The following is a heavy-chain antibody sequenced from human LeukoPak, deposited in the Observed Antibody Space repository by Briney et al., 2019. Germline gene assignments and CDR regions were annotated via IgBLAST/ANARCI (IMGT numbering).Heavy chain of an antibody. V-gene: IGHV1-18*01. J-gene: IGHJ1*01. Sequence: GASVKVSCKASGYTFTSYGISWVRQAPGQGLEWMGWISAYNGNTNYAQKLQGRVAMTTDTSTSTAYMELRSLRSDDTAVYYCARVLYCSSTSCHPVRGYFQHWGQGTLVTVSS. D-gene: IGHD2-2*01. CDR3: ARVLYCSSTSCHPVRGYFQH. CDR2: ISAYNGNT. CDR1: GYTFTSYG.